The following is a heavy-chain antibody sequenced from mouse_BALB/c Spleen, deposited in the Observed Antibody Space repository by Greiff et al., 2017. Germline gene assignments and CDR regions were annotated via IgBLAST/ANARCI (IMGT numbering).Heavy chain of an antibody. D-gene: IGHD2-4*01. V-gene: IGHV5-6-3*01. CDR3: ARDGITTNFDY. CDR2: INSNGGST. Sequence: EVQGVESGGGLVQPGGSLKLSCAASGFTFSSYGMSWVRQTPDKRLELVATINSNGGSTYYPDSVKGRFTISRDNAKNTLYLQMSSLKSEDTAMYYCARDGITTNFDYWGQGTTLTVSS. J-gene: IGHJ2*01. CDR1: GFTFSSYG.